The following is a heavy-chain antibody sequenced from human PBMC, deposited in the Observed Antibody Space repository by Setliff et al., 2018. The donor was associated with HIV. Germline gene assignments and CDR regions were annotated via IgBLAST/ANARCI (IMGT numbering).Heavy chain of an antibody. CDR3: ARAEFLGPESDFDI. V-gene: IGHV1-69*04. D-gene: IGHD3-10*01. CDR2: IIPTFGMA. J-gene: IGHJ3*02. Sequence: SVKVSCKASGDIFNNNAINWVRQAPGQGLEWMGRIIPTFGMANYARKFQGRVTITADKSTSTAYLELSSLTYDDTAIYYCARAEFLGPESDFDIWGQGTMVTVSS. CDR1: GDIFNNNA.